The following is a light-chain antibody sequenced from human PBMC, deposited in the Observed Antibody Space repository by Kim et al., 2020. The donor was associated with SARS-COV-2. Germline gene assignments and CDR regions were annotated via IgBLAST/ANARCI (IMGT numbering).Light chain of an antibody. Sequence: DIVMTQSPDSLAVSLGERATINCKSSQGILYSSNNKNYVAWYQQKPGQPPKLLIYWASTRESGVPDRFSGSGSGTDFTLTISSLQAEDVAVYYCHQYYSIPQYTFGGGTKVDIK. V-gene: IGKV4-1*01. CDR3: HQYYSIPQYT. CDR2: WAS. J-gene: IGKJ4*01. CDR1: QGILYSSNNKNY.